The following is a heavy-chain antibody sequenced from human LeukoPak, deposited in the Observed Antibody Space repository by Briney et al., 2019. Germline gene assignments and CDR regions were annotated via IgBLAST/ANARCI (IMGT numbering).Heavy chain of an antibody. CDR2: IHSDGAT. V-gene: IGHV3-66*01. CDR1: GFTVSSYY. CDR3: ARVGYYRVTMDQITDAFDI. J-gene: IGHJ3*02. Sequence: GGSLRLSCAASGFTVSSYYMAWVRQAPGKGLECVSFIHSDGATKYVDSVRGRFIISRDNSKSTLFLQMNSLRAEDTAVYYCARVGYYRVTMDQITDAFDIWGRGTAVTV. D-gene: IGHD4/OR15-4a*01.